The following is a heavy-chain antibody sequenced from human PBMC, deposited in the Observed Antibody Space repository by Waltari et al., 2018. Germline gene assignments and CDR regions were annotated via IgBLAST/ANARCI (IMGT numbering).Heavy chain of an antibody. CDR2: VYVTGNT. Sequence: VQLVESGGDLIQPGGSLSLSCAASGFTVHSNYINWVRQSPGKGLEWVSVVYVTGNTYYADSVKGRFTTSRDNSKNTVYLQMDSLRVEDTAMYYCARRLVVAGTLDVFDLWGQGTRVIVST. CDR1: GFTVHSNY. V-gene: IGHV3-53*03. D-gene: IGHD2-15*01. CDR3: ARRLVVAGTLDVFDL. J-gene: IGHJ3*01.